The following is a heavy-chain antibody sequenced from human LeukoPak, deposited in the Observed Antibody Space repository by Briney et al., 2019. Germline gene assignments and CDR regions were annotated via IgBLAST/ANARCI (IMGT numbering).Heavy chain of an antibody. CDR3: ASIGGGYGDYPPAHAFDI. CDR1: GGSISSSSYY. CDR2: IYYSGST. D-gene: IGHD4-17*01. J-gene: IGHJ3*02. Sequence: SETLSLTCTVSGGSISSSSYYWGWIRQPPGTGLEWIGSIYYSGSTYYNPSLKSRVTISVDTSKNQFSLKLSSVTAADTAVYYCASIGGGYGDYPPAHAFDIWGQGTMVTVSS. V-gene: IGHV4-39*01.